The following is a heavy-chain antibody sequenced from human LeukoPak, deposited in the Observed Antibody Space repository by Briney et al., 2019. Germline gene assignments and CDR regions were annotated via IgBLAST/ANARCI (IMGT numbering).Heavy chain of an antibody. CDR3: AREEDNADEYLREDY. J-gene: IGHJ4*02. Sequence: GGSLRLSCAASGFPFSSYWMTWVRQAPGKGLEWVANIKQDGSEKYYVDSVKGRFTISRDNAKNSLYLQMNSLRAEDTAVYYCAREEDNADEYLREDYWGQGILVTVSS. V-gene: IGHV3-7*01. CDR1: GFPFSSYW. CDR2: IKQDGSEK. D-gene: IGHD2/OR15-2a*01.